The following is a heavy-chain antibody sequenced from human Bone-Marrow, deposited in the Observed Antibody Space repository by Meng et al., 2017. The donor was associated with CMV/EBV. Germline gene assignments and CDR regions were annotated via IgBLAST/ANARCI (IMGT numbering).Heavy chain of an antibody. D-gene: IGHD6-13*01. CDR3: TTDLIAAAGTTFGY. J-gene: IGHJ4*02. Sequence: SGFTFSNAWMSWVRQAPGKGLEWVGRIKSKTDGGTTDYAAPVKGRFTISRDDSKNTLHLQMNSLKTEDTAVYYCTTDLIAAAGTTFGYWGQGTLVTVSS. CDR2: IKSKTDGGTT. CDR1: GFTFSNAW. V-gene: IGHV3-15*01.